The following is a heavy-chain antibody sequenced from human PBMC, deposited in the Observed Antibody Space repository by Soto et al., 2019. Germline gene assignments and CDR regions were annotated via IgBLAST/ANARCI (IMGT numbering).Heavy chain of an antibody. CDR1: GGSISSGGYS. J-gene: IGHJ4*02. D-gene: IGHD3-22*01. CDR3: ARRDSGYYDSSGFHDY. V-gene: IGHV4-30-2*01. Sequence: PSETLSLTCAVSGGSISSGGYSWSWIRQPPGKGLEWIGYIYHSGSTYYNPSLKSRVTISVDRSKNQFSLKLSSVTAADTAVYYCARRDSGYYDSSGFHDYWGQGTLVTVSS. CDR2: IYHSGST.